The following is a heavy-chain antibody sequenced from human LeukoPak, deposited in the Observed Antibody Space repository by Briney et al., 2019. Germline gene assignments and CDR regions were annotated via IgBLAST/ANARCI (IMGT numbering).Heavy chain of an antibody. CDR3: ARGGWYPESFQH. V-gene: IGHV4-59*01. Sequence: PSETLSLTCTVSGGSISSFYWNWIRQPPGKGLEWIGYIYYSGSTNYNPSLKSRVTISVDTSKNQFSLKLSSVTAADTAVYYCARGGWYPESFQHWGQGALVTVSS. D-gene: IGHD6-19*01. CDR2: IYYSGST. CDR1: GGSISSFY. J-gene: IGHJ1*01.